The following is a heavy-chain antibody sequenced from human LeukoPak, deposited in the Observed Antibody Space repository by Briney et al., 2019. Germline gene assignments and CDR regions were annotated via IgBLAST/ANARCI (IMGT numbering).Heavy chain of an antibody. Sequence: PGGSLRLSCAASGFTFTSYWMHWVRQAPGKGLVWVSRINSDGSSTSYADSVRDRFTISRDNAKNTLYLQMNSLRAEDTAVYYCARDGSAVAGYYFDYWGQGTLVTVSS. CDR1: GFTFTSYW. D-gene: IGHD6-19*01. J-gene: IGHJ4*02. V-gene: IGHV3-74*01. CDR3: ARDGSAVAGYYFDY. CDR2: INSDGSST.